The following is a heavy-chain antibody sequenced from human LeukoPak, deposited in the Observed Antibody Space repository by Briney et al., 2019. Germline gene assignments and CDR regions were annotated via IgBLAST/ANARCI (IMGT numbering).Heavy chain of an antibody. CDR3: ARGGEVPAALAGSYYYYYMDV. CDR2: INPNSGGT. D-gene: IGHD2-2*01. Sequence: ASVKVSCKASGCTFTGYYMHWVRQAPGQGLEWMGRINPNSGGTNYAQKFQGRVTMTRDTSISTAYMELSRLRSDDTAVYYCARGGEVPAALAGSYYYYYMDVWGKGTTVTVSS. J-gene: IGHJ6*03. V-gene: IGHV1-2*06. CDR1: GCTFTGYY.